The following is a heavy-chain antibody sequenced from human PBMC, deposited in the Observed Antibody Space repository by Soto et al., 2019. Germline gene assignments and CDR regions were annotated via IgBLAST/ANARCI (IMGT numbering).Heavy chain of an antibody. Sequence: SVKVSCKASGGTFSSYTISWVRQAPGQGLEWMGRIIPILGIANYAQKFQGRVTITADKSTSTAYMELSSLRSEDTAVYYCARRMAAAGTRGAWYFDYWGQGTLVTVSS. CDR3: ARRMAAAGTRGAWYFDY. CDR2: IIPILGIA. D-gene: IGHD6-13*01. V-gene: IGHV1-69*02. CDR1: GGTFSSYT. J-gene: IGHJ4*02.